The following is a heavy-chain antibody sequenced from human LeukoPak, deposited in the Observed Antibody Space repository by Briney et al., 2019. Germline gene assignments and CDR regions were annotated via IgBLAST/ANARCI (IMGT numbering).Heavy chain of an antibody. CDR2: VNPNSGDT. J-gene: IGHJ4*02. Sequence: AASVKVSCKASGYTFTSYDINWVRQATGQGLEWMGWVNPNSGDTGYTQKFQGRVTMTRDTSTSTVYMELSSLRSEDTAVYYCAREGPTMGDYWGQGTLVTVSS. CDR3: AREGPTMGDY. D-gene: IGHD5-12*01. V-gene: IGHV1-8*02. CDR1: GYTFTSYD.